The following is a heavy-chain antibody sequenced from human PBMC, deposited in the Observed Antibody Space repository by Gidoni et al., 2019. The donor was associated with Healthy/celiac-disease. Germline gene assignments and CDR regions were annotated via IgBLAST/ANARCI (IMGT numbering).Heavy chain of an antibody. J-gene: IGHJ4*02. CDR1: GFTFSSYA. D-gene: IGHD2-15*01. CDR2: ISYDGSNK. V-gene: IGHV3-30-3*01. CDR3: AVIGEVLLPRLEGC. Sequence: QVQLVESGGGVVQPGRSLRLSCAASGFTFSSYAMHWVRQAPGKGLEWVAVISYDGSNKYYADSVKGRFTISRDNSKNTLYLQMNSLRAEDTAVYYCAVIGEVLLPRLEGCWGQGTLVTVSS.